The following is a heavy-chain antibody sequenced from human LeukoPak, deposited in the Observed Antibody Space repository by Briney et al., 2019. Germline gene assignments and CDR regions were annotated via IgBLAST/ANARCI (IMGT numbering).Heavy chain of an antibody. CDR2: IYSGGST. V-gene: IGHV3-66*01. CDR1: GFTVSSNY. J-gene: IGHJ6*02. Sequence: GGSLRLSCAASGFTVSSNYMSWVRQAPGKGLEWVSVIYSGGSTYYADSVKGRFTISRDNSKNTLYLQMNSLRAEHTAVYYCAREGPPVRGMDVWGQGTTVTVSS. CDR3: AREGPPVRGMDV.